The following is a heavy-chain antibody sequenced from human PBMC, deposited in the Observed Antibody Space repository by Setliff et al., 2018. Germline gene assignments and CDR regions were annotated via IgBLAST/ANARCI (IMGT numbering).Heavy chain of an antibody. CDR3: ARGEAMIVEQTDFDY. CDR1: GYTFTGYY. Sequence: ASVKVSCKASGYTFTGYYMHWVRQAPGQGLEWMGRINPNSGGTNYAQKFQGWVTMTRDTSISTAYMELSRLRSDDTAVYYCARGEAMIVEQTDFDYWGQGTLVTVSS. D-gene: IGHD3-22*01. J-gene: IGHJ4*02. V-gene: IGHV1-2*04. CDR2: INPNSGGT.